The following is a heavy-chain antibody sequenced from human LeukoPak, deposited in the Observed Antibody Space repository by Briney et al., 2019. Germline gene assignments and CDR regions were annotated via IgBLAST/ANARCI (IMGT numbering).Heavy chain of an antibody. Sequence: PGGSLRLSCAASGFTFSSYGMHWVRQAPGKGLEWVAVIWYDGSNKDYTDSVKGRFTISRDNSKNTLYLQMNSLRAEDTAVYYCAREQLGRGWEPRVAFDIWGQGTMVTVSS. D-gene: IGHD1-26*01. J-gene: IGHJ3*02. V-gene: IGHV3-33*01. CDR2: IWYDGSNK. CDR1: GFTFSSYG. CDR3: AREQLGRGWEPRVAFDI.